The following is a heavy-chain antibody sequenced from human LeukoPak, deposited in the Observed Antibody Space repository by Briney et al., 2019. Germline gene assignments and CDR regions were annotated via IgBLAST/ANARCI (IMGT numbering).Heavy chain of an antibody. J-gene: IGHJ6*03. CDR1: GGSISSTSYY. V-gene: IGHV4-39*07. Sequence: KASETLSLTCTVSGGSISSTSYYWGWVRQPPGKGLEWIGSIHYSGTTYYNPSLKSRVTISLDTSKNQFSLELTSVTAADTAVFYCARVSGGSYFYYYYYMDIWGKGTTVTVSS. CDR3: ARVSGGSYFYYYYYMDI. D-gene: IGHD1-26*01. CDR2: IHYSGTT.